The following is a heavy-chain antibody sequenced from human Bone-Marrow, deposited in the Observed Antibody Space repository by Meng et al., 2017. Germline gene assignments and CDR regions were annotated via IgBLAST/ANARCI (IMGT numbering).Heavy chain of an antibody. Sequence: QVQLQESGPGEVKPSGTLSLTCAVSGGSITSASWLSWVRPPPGKGLEWIGEIHLNGRPNYNPSLKSRVTISIDKSENHFSLKLTSVTAADTALYYCAREGVPYVPGDLWGQGTLVTVSS. V-gene: IGHV4-4*02. D-gene: IGHD2-21*01. CDR1: GGSITSASW. J-gene: IGHJ4*02. CDR3: AREGVPYVPGDL. CDR2: IHLNGRP.